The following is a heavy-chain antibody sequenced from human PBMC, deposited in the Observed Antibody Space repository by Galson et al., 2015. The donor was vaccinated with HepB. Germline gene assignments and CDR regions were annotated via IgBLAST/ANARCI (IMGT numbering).Heavy chain of an antibody. D-gene: IGHD2-2*01. Sequence: SLRLSCAASGFTFSSYSMNWVRQAPGKGLEWVSYISSSSSTIYYADSVKGRFTISRDNAKNSLYLQMNSLRDEDTAVYYCAREDCSSTSCYSPGGMDVRGQGTTVTVSS. CDR1: GFTFSSYS. CDR2: ISSSSSTI. V-gene: IGHV3-48*02. J-gene: IGHJ6*02. CDR3: AREDCSSTSCYSPGGMDV.